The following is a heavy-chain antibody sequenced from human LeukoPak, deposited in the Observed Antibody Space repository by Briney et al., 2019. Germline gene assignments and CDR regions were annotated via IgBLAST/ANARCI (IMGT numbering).Heavy chain of an antibody. CDR3: ARRDVVVVAATDHDAFDI. CDR1: VYSFTSYW. J-gene: IGHJ3*02. CDR2: IYPGDSDT. D-gene: IGHD2-15*01. V-gene: IGHV5-51*01. Sequence: GESLKISCKGSVYSFTSYWIGWVRQMPGKGLEWMGIIYPGDSDTRYSPSFQGQVTISADKSISTAYLQWSSLKASDTAMYYCARRDVVVVAATDHDAFDIWGQGTMVTVSS.